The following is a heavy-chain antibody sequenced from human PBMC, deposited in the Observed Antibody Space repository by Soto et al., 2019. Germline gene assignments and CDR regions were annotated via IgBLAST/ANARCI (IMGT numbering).Heavy chain of an antibody. J-gene: IGHJ6*02. CDR1: GYNFPTYG. CDR3: ARVRRDYGLYYFYGMDV. CDR2: ISADNVNT. Sequence: QVQLVQSGAEVKKPGASVKVSCKASGYNFPTYGITWVRQAPVQGLEWMGWISADNVNTNYAQKLQGRVTMTTDTSTSTAYMELRSLRSDATAVYYCARVRRDYGLYYFYGMDVWGQGTTVTVS. D-gene: IGHD4-17*01. V-gene: IGHV1-18*04.